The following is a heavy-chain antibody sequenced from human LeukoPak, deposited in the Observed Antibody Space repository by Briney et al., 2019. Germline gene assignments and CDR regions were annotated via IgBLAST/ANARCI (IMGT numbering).Heavy chain of an antibody. J-gene: IGHJ3*02. V-gene: IGHV4-39*01. CDR3: DGSSSDAFDI. CDR2: IYYSGST. Sequence: NSSETLSLTCTVSGGSISSSSYYWGWIRQPPGKGLEWIGSIYYSGSTYYNPSLKSRVTISVDTSKNQFSLKLSSVTAADTAVYYCDGSSSDAFDIWGQGTMVTVSS. CDR1: GGSISSSSYY. D-gene: IGHD6-6*01.